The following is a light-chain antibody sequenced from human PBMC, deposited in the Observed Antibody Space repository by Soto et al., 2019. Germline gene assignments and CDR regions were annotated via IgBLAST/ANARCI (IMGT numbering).Light chain of an antibody. J-gene: IGKJ3*01. V-gene: IGKV3-11*01. CDR2: DAS. CDR1: QSVTTY. CDR3: RQRSNWPPGVT. Sequence: EVVLTQSPATLSLSPGERATLSCTASQSVTTYLAWYQQKPGQAPRLLIYDASTRATGIPARFSGSGSGTDFTRTISSLEPEDFAVYYCRQRSNWPPGVTFGPGTKVDIK.